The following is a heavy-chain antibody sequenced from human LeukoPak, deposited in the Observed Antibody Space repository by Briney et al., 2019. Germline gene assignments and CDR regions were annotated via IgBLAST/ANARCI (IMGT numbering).Heavy chain of an antibody. CDR3: ARNGAAGTPNRFFNWFDP. CDR1: GYSFSTYW. J-gene: IGHJ5*02. CDR2: FYPGNSDT. Sequence: GESLKISCKGSGYSFSTYWIGWVRQMPGKGLEWMGLFYPGNSDTRYSPSFQGQVTFSADKSIDTAYLQWNSLQASDTAIYYCARNGAAGTPNRFFNWFDPWGQGTLVTVSS. D-gene: IGHD6-13*01. V-gene: IGHV5-51*01.